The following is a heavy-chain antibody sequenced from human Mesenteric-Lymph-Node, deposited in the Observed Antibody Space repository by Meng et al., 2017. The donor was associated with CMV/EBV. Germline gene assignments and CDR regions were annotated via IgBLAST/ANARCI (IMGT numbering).Heavy chain of an antibody. CDR1: GGSLSGYY. J-gene: IGHJ4*02. CDR2: INESGGT. D-gene: IGHD3-10*01. V-gene: IGHV4-34*01. Sequence: SETLSLTCDVYGGSLSGYYWMWVRQPPGKGLEWIGEINESGGTNSNPSFKSRVSTSVDTSRNQFSLKVNSVTAADTAMYYCGGAGSYNDYWGQGTLVTVSS. CDR3: GGAGSYNDY.